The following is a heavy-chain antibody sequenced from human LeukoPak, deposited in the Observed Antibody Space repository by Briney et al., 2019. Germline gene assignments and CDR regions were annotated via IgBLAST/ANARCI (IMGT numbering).Heavy chain of an antibody. CDR3: AKSSRRGRSITAAGAFSYYHYYFMDV. V-gene: IGHV3-23*01. D-gene: IGHD6-13*01. Sequence: GGSLRLSCAASGFTFSDYYMSWIRQAPGKGLEWVSLISGSGGSTYYADSVKGRFTISRDNSKNTLYLQMNSLRAEDTAVYYCAKSSRRGRSITAAGAFSYYHYYFMDVWGKGTTVTVSS. CDR2: ISGSGGST. CDR1: GFTFSDYY. J-gene: IGHJ6*03.